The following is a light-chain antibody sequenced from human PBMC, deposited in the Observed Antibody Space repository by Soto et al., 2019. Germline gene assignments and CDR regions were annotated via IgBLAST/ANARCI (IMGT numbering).Light chain of an antibody. CDR3: QQYGNSPIT. J-gene: IGKJ5*01. CDR2: GAS. CDR1: QTVSSY. V-gene: IGKV3-20*01. Sequence: IVLTQSPATLSLSPMEIATLSCRASQTVSSYLAWYQQKPGQAPRLLIYGASSRATGIPDRFSGSGSGTDFTLTISRLEPEDFAVYYCQQYGNSPITFGQGTRLEIK.